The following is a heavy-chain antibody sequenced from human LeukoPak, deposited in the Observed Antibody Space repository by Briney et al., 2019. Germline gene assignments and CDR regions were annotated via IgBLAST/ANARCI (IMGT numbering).Heavy chain of an antibody. J-gene: IGHJ4*02. CDR3: ARGRRGGYSYGYNFDY. V-gene: IGHV4-4*07. Sequence: PSETLSLTCPVSGCSISSYYWSWIRQPAGKGLEWIGRIYTSGSTNYHPPLKSRSTTPIKTSKNQFSFKLSSVNAADTAVYYCARGRRGGYSYGYNFDYWGQGTLVTVSS. D-gene: IGHD5-18*01. CDR2: IYTSGST. CDR1: GCSISSYY.